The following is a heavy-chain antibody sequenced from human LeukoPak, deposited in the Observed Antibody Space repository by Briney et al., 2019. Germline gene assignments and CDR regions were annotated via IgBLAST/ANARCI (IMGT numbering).Heavy chain of an antibody. CDR3: AKGSYYDSSGSFYFVY. D-gene: IGHD3-22*01. J-gene: IGHJ4*02. CDR2: ISGSGDNT. Sequence: GGSLRLSCAASGFTFSSYAMSWVRQAPGKGLEWVSGISGSGDNTYYADSVKGRFTISRDNSKNTLYVQVNSLGTEDTAAYHCAKGSYYDSSGSFYFVYWGQGTLVTVSS. CDR1: GFTFSSYA. V-gene: IGHV3-23*01.